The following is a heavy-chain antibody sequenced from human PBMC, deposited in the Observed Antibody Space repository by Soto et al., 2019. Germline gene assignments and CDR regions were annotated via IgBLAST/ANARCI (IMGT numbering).Heavy chain of an antibody. D-gene: IGHD2-8*01. V-gene: IGHV4-34*01. Sequence: SETLSLTCAVYGGSFSNYHWAWIRQSPGKGLEWIGEVGHTGITKYNPSLKGRVSIALDTSKNQFSLKVQSVTAADTAVYYCAQXDTWKNPGGGKFYVYSYGIDAWGQGTTVTVSS. CDR3: AQXDTWKNPGGGKFYVYSYGIDA. CDR1: GGSFSNYH. J-gene: IGHJ6*02. CDR2: VGHTGIT.